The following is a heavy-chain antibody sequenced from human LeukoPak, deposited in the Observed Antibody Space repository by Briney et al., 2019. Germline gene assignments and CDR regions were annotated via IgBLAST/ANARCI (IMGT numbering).Heavy chain of an antibody. CDR2: INPNSGGT. D-gene: IGHD2-15*01. V-gene: IGHV1-2*06. Sequence: EASVKVSCKASGYTFTGYYMHWVRQAPGQGLEWMGRINPNSGGTNCAQKFQGRVTMTRDTSISTAYMELSRLRSDDTAVYYCARVGCSGGSCYRSIFDYWGQGTLVTVSS. J-gene: IGHJ4*02. CDR3: ARVGCSGGSCYRSIFDY. CDR1: GYTFTGYY.